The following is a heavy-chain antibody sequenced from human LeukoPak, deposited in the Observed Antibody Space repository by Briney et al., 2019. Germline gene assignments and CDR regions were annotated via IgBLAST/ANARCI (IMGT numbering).Heavy chain of an antibody. CDR2: VRNDGGDK. CDR1: GFIFSDYA. V-gene: IGHV3-30-3*01. CDR3: ARDAPFHDY. J-gene: IGHJ4*02. D-gene: IGHD2/OR15-2a*01. Sequence: GGSLRLSCAASGFIFSDYAIHWVRQAPGKGLEWVGVVRNDGGDKFYADSVKGRFTISRDNSKNTLYVQMNSLRREDSAVYYCARDAPFHDYWGQGTLVTVSS.